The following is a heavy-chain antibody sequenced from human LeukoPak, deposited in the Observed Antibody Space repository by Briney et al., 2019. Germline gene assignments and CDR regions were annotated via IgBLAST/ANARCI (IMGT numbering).Heavy chain of an antibody. CDR3: AAPGAFDI. J-gene: IGHJ3*02. V-gene: IGHV1-8*03. CDR1: GYTFTSYD. Sequence: ASVKVSCKASGYTFTSYDINWVRQATGQGLEWMGWMNPNSGNTGYAQKFQGRVTITADESTSTAYMELSSLRSEDTAVYYCAAPGAFDIWGQGTMVTVSS. CDR2: MNPNSGNT.